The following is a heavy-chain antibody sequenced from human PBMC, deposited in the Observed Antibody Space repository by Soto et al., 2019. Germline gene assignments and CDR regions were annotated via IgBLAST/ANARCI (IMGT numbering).Heavy chain of an antibody. Sequence: QVQLVESGGGVVQPGRSLRLSCAASGFTFSSYGMHWVRQAPGKGLEWVAVLSYDGSNKYYADSVKGRFTISRDNSKNTLYLQMNSLRAEDTALYYCAKDQKDEVLYYDFWSGYSAFDPWGQGTLVTVSS. V-gene: IGHV3-30*18. CDR1: GFTFSSYG. CDR3: AKDQKDEVLYYDFWSGYSAFDP. J-gene: IGHJ5*02. D-gene: IGHD3-3*01. CDR2: LSYDGSNK.